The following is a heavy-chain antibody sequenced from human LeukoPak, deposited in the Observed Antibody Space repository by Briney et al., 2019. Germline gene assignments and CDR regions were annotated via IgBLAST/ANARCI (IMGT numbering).Heavy chain of an antibody. CDR2: INHSGGT. CDR3: AREDSRRAAAGVLFWFDP. CDR1: GGSFSGYY. J-gene: IGHJ5*02. V-gene: IGHV4-34*01. Sequence: SETLSLTCAVYGGSFSGYYWSWIRQPPGKGLEWIGEINHSGGTNYNPSLKSRVTISIDTSKNQFSLKLSSVTAADTAVYYCAREDSRRAAAGVLFWFDPWGQGTLVTVSS. D-gene: IGHD6-13*01.